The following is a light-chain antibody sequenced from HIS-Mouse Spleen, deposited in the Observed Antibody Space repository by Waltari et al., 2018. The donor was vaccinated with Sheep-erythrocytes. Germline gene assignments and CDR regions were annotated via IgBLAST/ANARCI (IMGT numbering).Light chain of an antibody. J-gene: IGLJ3*02. CDR2: EVS. CDR1: SSDVGGYNY. V-gene: IGLV2-8*01. Sequence: QSALTQPPSASGSPGQSVTISCTGTSSDVGGYNYVSWYQQHPDKAPKLMIYEVSKRHSGVPDRFAGSKSGHTASLPVSGLQAEDEADYYCSSYAGSNNWVFGGGTKLTVL. CDR3: SSYAGSNNWV.